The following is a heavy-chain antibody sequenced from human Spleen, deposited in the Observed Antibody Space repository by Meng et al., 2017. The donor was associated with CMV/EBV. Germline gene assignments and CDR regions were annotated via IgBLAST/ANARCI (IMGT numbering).Heavy chain of an antibody. J-gene: IGHJ4*02. D-gene: IGHD1-26*01. CDR2: LYSTGTD. CDR1: GVSVTNDDYH. CDR3: VAYLVGIGGRGY. Sequence: GSLRLSCSVSGVSVTNDDYHWSWIRQSPGKGLEWIGQLYSTGTDTFNPSLMSQVTISKDTSTNQFSLTLTSVTAADTAVYFCVAYLVGIGGRGYWGQGTMVTVSS. V-gene: IGHV4-61*08.